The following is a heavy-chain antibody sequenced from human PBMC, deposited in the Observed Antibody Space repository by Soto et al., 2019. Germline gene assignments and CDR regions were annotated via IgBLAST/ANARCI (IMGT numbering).Heavy chain of an antibody. V-gene: IGHV3-33*01. CDR3: ARGSSSNWYFDL. CDR1: GFTFSSYG. D-gene: IGHD6-6*01. Sequence: QVQLVESGGGVVQPGRSLRLSCAASGFTFSSYGMHWVRQAPGKGLEWAAVIWYDGSNKYYADSVKGRFTISRDNSKNTLYLQMNSLRAEDTAVYYCARGSSSNWYFDLWGRGTLVTVSS. CDR2: IWYDGSNK. J-gene: IGHJ2*01.